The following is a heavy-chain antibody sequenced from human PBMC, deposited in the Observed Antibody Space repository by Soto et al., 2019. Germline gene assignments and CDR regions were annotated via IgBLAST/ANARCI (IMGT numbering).Heavy chain of an antibody. CDR2: IKQVGSNE. V-gene: IGHV3-7*02. CDR1: GFTFSSYW. CDR3: ASGPTTVTTDAFDI. J-gene: IGHJ3*02. Sequence: GGSLRLSCAASGFTFSSYWMSWVRQAPGKGLEWVANIKQVGSNEYYADSVKGGFTISRDNCKNTLYLQMNSLRAEGTAVYYCASGPTTVTTDAFDIWGQGTMVTVSS. D-gene: IGHD4-17*01.